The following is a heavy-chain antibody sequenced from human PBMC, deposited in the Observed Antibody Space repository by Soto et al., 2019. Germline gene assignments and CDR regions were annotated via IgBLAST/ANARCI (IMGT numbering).Heavy chain of an antibody. Sequence: QVQLVESGGGVVQPGRSLRLSCAASGFTFSNYAMHWVRQAPGKGLEWVAVISYDGSNKNYADSVKGRFTISRDKSKNTLYLQMNSLRAEDTAVYYCAREPYPHYYYGMDVWGQGTTVTVSS. V-gene: IGHV3-30-3*01. J-gene: IGHJ6*02. CDR2: ISYDGSNK. CDR1: GFTFSNYA. CDR3: AREPYPHYYYGMDV.